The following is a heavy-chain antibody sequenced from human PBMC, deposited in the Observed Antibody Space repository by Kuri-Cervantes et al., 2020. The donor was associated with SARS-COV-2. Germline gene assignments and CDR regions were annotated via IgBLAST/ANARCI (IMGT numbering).Heavy chain of an antibody. Sequence: GESLKISCEVSGFLFSASAIYWVCQASGKGLEWVGRVRGKANNYATAYAASVKGRFTISRDDSKNTAYLQMNSLKTEDTAVYYCTTLIDYWGQGALVTVSS. CDR3: TTLIDY. CDR1: GFLFSASA. V-gene: IGHV3-73*01. CDR2: VRGKANNYAT. J-gene: IGHJ4*02.